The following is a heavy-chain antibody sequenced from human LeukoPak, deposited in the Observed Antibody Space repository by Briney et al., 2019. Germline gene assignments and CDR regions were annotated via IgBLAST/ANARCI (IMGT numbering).Heavy chain of an antibody. D-gene: IGHD1-26*01. V-gene: IGHV3-21*01. J-gene: IGHJ5*02. CDR1: GFTFSTYD. CDR3: ARMVGASTSWFDP. CDR2: ITSTSNHI. Sequence: GGSLRLSCVASGFTFSTYDMNWVRQAPGKGLEWVSAITSTSNHINYADSVKGRFTISRDNAKNRLYLQMNSLRGEDTAVYYCARMVGASTSWFDPWGQGTLVTVPS.